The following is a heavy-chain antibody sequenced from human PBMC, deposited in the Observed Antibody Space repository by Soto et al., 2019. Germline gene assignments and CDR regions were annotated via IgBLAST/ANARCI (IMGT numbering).Heavy chain of an antibody. Sequence: RASVKVSCKASGYTFSGYYIHWLRQAPGQGLEWMGWINPNSGGTSYAQKFQGRVTVTRDTPTSTAYMELSRLTSDDTAVYYCARSLTEGYCTITGCYTRPLYGMDVWGQGTTVTVSS. D-gene: IGHD2-2*02. V-gene: IGHV1-2*02. J-gene: IGHJ6*02. CDR2: INPNSGGT. CDR3: ARSLTEGYCTITGCYTRPLYGMDV. CDR1: GYTFSGYY.